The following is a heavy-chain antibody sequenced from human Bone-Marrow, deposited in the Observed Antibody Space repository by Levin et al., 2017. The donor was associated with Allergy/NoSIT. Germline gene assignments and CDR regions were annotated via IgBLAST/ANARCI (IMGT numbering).Heavy chain of an antibody. J-gene: IGHJ3*02. V-gene: IGHV4-59*01. CDR3: ARDGFCTGTRCFFKYAFDM. CDR1: GGSFSSYY. CDR2: IYYTGTT. Sequence: PSETLSLTCAVSGGSFSSYYWNWIRQSPGKGLEWLGNIYYTGTTNYNASLNNRVTISVDTSKNEFSLRLTSVTAADTAVYYCARDGFCTGTRCFFKYAFDMWGRGTMVTVSS. D-gene: IGHD2-2*01.